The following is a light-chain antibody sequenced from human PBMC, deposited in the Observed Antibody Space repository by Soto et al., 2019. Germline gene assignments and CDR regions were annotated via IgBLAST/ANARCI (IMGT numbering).Light chain of an antibody. CDR2: RNN. CDR1: SSNIGSNY. V-gene: IGLV1-47*01. Sequence: QSVLTQPPSASGTPGQRVTISCSRSSSNIGSNYVYWYQQLPGTAPKLLIYRNNQRPSGVPDRFSGSKSGTSASLAISGLRSEDEADYYCAAWDDSLSGLHVVFGGGTKLTVL. CDR3: AAWDDSLSGLHVV. J-gene: IGLJ2*01.